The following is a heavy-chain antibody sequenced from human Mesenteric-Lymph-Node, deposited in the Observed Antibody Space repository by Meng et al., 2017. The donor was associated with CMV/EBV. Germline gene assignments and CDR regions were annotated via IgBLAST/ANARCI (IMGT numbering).Heavy chain of an antibody. V-gene: IGHV4-59*01. J-gene: IGHJ4*02. Sequence: SETLSLTCTVSGDSISSYYWTWIRQPPGKGLEWIGYTFDFGSTNYNPSLKSRVTLSLDRSQNQFSLELRFVTAADTAIYYCARGDGNSPDHSDYWGQGTLVTVSS. CDR1: GDSISSYY. D-gene: IGHD5-24*01. CDR2: TFDFGST. CDR3: ARGDGNSPDHSDY.